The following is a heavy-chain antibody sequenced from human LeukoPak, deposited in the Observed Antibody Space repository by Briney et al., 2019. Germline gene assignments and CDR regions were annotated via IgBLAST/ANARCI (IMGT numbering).Heavy chain of an antibody. CDR1: GGSISSGGYY. V-gene: IGHV4-31*03. Sequence: SETLSLTCTVSGGSISSGGYYWSWIRQHPGKGLEWIGYIYYSGSTYYNPSLKSRVTISVDTSKNQFSLKLSSVTAADTAVYYCARVTDNTAIASDAFDIWGQGTMVTVSS. D-gene: IGHD5-18*01. CDR3: ARVTDNTAIASDAFDI. J-gene: IGHJ3*02. CDR2: IYYSGST.